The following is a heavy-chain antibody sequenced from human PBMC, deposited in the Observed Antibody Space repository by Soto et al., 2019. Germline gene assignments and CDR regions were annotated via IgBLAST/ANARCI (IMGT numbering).Heavy chain of an antibody. CDR1: GGSISSYY. Sequence: SETLSLTCTVSGGSISSYYWSWIRQPPGKGLEWIGYIYYSGSTNYNPSLKSRVTISVDTSKNQFSLKLSSVTAADTAVYYCARDLGLDFWSGYYRPNYYYGMDVWGQGTKVTVSS. CDR2: IYYSGST. V-gene: IGHV4-59*01. J-gene: IGHJ6*02. CDR3: ARDLGLDFWSGYYRPNYYYGMDV. D-gene: IGHD3-3*01.